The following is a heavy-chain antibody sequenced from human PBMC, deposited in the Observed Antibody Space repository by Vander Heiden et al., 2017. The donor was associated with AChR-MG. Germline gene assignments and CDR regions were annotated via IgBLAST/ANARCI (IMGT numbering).Heavy chain of an antibody. D-gene: IGHD3-16*01. CDR1: GFTLSSYA. J-gene: IGHJ4*02. V-gene: IGHV3-30-3*01. Sequence: QVQLVESGGGVVQPGRSLRLSCAASGFTLSSYAMHWVRQAPGKGLEWVAVISYDGSNKYYADSVKGRFTISRDNSKNTLYLQMNSLRAEDTAVYYCARVRSRWGSLDWGQGTLVTVSS. CDR2: ISYDGSNK. CDR3: ARVRSRWGSLD.